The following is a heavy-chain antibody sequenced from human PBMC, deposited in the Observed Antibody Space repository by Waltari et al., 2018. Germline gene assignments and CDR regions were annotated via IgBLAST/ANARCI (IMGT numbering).Heavy chain of an antibody. V-gene: IGHV4-61*09. D-gene: IGHD6-19*01. CDR3: ARGDRQYSSGWYWYFDY. Sequence: QVQLQESGPGLVKPSQTLSLTCTVSGGSISSGSYYWSWIRQPAGKGLEWIGYIYTRGSTNSNPSLKRRVTISVDTSKNQFSLKLSSVTAADTAAYYCARGDRQYSSGWYWYFDYWGQGTLVTVSS. J-gene: IGHJ4*02. CDR1: GGSISSGSYY. CDR2: IYTRGST.